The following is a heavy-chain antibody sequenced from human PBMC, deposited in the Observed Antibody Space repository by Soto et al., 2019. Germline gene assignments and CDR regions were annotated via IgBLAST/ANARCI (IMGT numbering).Heavy chain of an antibody. CDR2: IYYSGST. CDR3: ARDLGGLRYFDWLY. V-gene: IGHV4-59*01. CDR1: GGSISSYY. D-gene: IGHD3-9*01. J-gene: IGHJ4*02. Sequence: SETLSLTCTVSGGSISSYYWSWIRQPPGKGLEWIGYIYYSGSTNYNPSLKSRVTISVDTSKNQFSLKLSSVTAADTAVYYCARDLGGLRYFDWLYWGQGTLVTVSS.